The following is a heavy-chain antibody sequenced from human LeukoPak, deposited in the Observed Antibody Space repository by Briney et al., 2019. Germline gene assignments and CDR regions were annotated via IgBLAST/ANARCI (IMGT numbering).Heavy chain of an antibody. V-gene: IGHV1-46*01. CDR1: GYTFTSYY. CDR2: INPSGGST. J-gene: IGHJ5*02. Sequence: ASVKVSCKASGYTFTSYYMHWVRQAPGQGLEWMGIINPSGGSTSYAQKFQGRVTMTRDTSTSTVYMELSSLRSEDTAVYYCARDYGDYVRINWFDPWGQGTLFTVSS. D-gene: IGHD4-17*01. CDR3: ARDYGDYVRINWFDP.